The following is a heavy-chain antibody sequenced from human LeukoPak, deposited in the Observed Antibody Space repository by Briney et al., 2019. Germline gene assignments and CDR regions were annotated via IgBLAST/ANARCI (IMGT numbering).Heavy chain of an antibody. CDR3: ARDGDPRYSAPYNWFDP. CDR1: GYTFTGCY. Sequence: ASVTVSCKASGYTFTGCYMHWVRQAPGQGLEWMGWINPNSGGTNYAQKFQGRVTMTRDTSISTAYMELSRLRSDDTAVYYCARDGDPRYSAPYNWFDPWGQGTLVTVSS. J-gene: IGHJ5*02. V-gene: IGHV1-2*02. D-gene: IGHD2-15*01. CDR2: INPNSGGT.